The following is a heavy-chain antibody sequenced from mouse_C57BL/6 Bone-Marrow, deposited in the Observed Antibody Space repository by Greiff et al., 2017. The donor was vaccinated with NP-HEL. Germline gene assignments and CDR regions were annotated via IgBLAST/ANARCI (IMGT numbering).Heavy chain of an antibody. D-gene: IGHD1-1*01. CDR3: TREPYRGSSYPYWYFDV. CDR1: GFTFSSYA. CDR2: ISSGGDYI. V-gene: IGHV5-9-1*02. J-gene: IGHJ1*03. Sequence: EVQLQESGEGLVKPGGSLKLSCAASGFTFSSYAMSWVRQTPEKRLEWVAYISSGGDYIYYADTVKGRFTISRDNARNTLYLQMSSLKSEDTAMYYCTREPYRGSSYPYWYFDVWGTGTTVTVSS.